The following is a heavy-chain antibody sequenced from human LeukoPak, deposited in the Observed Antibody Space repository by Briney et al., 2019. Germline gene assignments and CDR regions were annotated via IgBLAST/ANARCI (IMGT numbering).Heavy chain of an antibody. CDR1: GDSISSGDYY. CDR2: ISSSGST. Sequence: SETLSLTCTVSGDSISSGDYYWSWIRQPAGKGLEWIGRISSSGSTNYNPPLKSRVTISVDTSKNQFSLKLSSVTAADTAVYFCARGPYSYDSSGAFDIWGQGTMVTVSS. J-gene: IGHJ3*02. CDR3: ARGPYSYDSSGAFDI. D-gene: IGHD3-22*01. V-gene: IGHV4-61*02.